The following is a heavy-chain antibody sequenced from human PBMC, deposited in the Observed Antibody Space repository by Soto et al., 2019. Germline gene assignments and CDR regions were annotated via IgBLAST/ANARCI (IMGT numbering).Heavy chain of an antibody. J-gene: IGHJ4*02. D-gene: IGHD1-26*01. V-gene: IGHV3-11*01. CDR3: TRDPNGGSFYGTSDY. CDR2: ISSRGSPK. Sequence: QVQLVESGGGLVKPGGSLRLSCSVSGFTLSDYYMSWIRQAPGKGLEWIACISSRGSPKFYADSVKGRFTISRDIDKNSLYLEMSSLRAEDTAVYYCTRDPNGGSFYGTSDYWGQGTLDSVSS. CDR1: GFTLSDYY.